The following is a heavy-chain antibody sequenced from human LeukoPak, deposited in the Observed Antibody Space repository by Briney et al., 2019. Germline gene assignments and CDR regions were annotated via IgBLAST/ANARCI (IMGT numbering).Heavy chain of an antibody. CDR3: AKASWVSSTDAVR. CDR1: GLSFSSFA. D-gene: IGHD3-16*01. Sequence: PGGSLRFSCAASGLSFSSFAMSWGRQGPARGLEWVSSIRGSGETFYADSVKGRFTLSSDSSRNTVYFQLNNLRVEDTAIYYCAKASWVSSTDAVRWGQGTLVTVSS. CDR2: IRGSGET. V-gene: IGHV3-23*01. J-gene: IGHJ4*02.